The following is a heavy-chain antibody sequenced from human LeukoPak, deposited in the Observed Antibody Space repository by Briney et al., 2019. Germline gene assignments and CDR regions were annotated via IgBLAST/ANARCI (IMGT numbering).Heavy chain of an antibody. J-gene: IGHJ5*02. CDR2: IIPIFGTA. CDR3: ARPRYCSGGSCYNWFDP. Sequence: SVKVSCKASGGTFSSYAISWVRQAPGHGLEWMGGIIPIFGTANYAQKFQGRVTITADESTSTAYMELSSLRSEDTAVYYCARPRYCSGGSCYNWFDPWGQGTLVTVSS. CDR1: GGTFSSYA. D-gene: IGHD2-15*01. V-gene: IGHV1-69*01.